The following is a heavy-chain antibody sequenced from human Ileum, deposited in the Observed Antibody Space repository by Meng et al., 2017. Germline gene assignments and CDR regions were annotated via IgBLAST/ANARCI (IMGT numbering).Heavy chain of an antibody. V-gene: IGHV4-30-4*01. CDR1: GGSITSGDYY. CDR3: VSERRRSYFFDY. CDR2: IFYTGAT. Sequence: QVQLQESGPGLVKPSQTLSLNCTVSGGSITSGDYYWSWIRQPPGKGLEWIGYIFYTGATYSNPSLKSRVTVSLDTSKSQFSVKLSSVTAADTAIYYCVSERRRSYFFDYWGQGTLVTVSS. J-gene: IGHJ4*02.